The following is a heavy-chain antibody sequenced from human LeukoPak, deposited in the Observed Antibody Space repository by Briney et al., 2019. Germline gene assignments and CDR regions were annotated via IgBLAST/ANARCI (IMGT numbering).Heavy chain of an antibody. CDR3: ARFGYCSGGSCY. CDR2: ISSSSSYI. CDR1: GFTFSSYE. J-gene: IGHJ4*02. V-gene: IGHV3-21*01. D-gene: IGHD2-15*01. Sequence: GGSLRLSCAASGFTFSSYEMNWVRQAPGKGLEWVSSISSSSSYIYYADSVKGRFTISRDNAKNSLYLQMNSLRAEDTAVYYCARFGYCSGGSCYWGQGTLVTVSS.